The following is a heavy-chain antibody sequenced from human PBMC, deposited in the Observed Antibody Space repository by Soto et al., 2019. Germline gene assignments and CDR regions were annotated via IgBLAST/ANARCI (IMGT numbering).Heavy chain of an antibody. V-gene: IGHV3-9*01. CDR2: ISWDSGSI. CDR1: GFTFDNYA. D-gene: IGHD6-25*01. Sequence: GGSLRLSCAASGFTFDNYAMHWVRQAPGKGLEWVSGISWDSGSIDYADSVRGRFTISRDNARNSLYLRMSSLRPEDTALYCCAKDAAYYFDYWGQGTLVTVSS. CDR3: AKDAAYYFDY. J-gene: IGHJ4*02.